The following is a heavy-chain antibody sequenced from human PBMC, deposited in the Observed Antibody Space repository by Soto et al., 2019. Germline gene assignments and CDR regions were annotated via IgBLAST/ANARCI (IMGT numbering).Heavy chain of an antibody. D-gene: IGHD2-2*01. CDR1: GGSISSYY. V-gene: IGHV4-59*01. J-gene: IGHJ3*02. CDR2: IYYTGST. CDR3: AREGQPDVFDI. Sequence: PSETLSLTCTVSGGSISSYYLSWIRQPPGKGLEWIGYIYYTGSTNYNPSLKSRVTISVDTSKNQFSLRLSSVTAADTAVYFCAREGQPDVFDIWGQGTMVTVSS.